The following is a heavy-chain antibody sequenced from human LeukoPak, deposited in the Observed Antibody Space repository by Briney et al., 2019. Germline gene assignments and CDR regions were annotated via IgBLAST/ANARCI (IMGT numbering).Heavy chain of an antibody. CDR1: GFTVSSNY. CDR3: AREDDYYDSSGFDY. D-gene: IGHD3-22*01. J-gene: IGHJ4*02. V-gene: IGHV3-66*01. CDR2: IYSGSST. Sequence: GGSLRLSCAASGFTVSSNYMSWVRQAPGKGLEWVSVIYSGSSTYYADSVKGRFTISRDNSKNTLYLQMNSLRAEDTAVYYCAREDDYYDSSGFDYWGQGTLVTVSS.